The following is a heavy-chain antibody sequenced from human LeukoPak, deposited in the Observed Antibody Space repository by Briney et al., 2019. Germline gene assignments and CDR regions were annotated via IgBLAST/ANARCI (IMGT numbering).Heavy chain of an antibody. CDR2: ISGSGGST. CDR3: AKDNHCSGGSCYSDY. CDR1: GFTFSSYA. V-gene: IGHV3-23*01. Sequence: GGSLRLSCAASGFTFSSYAMSWVRQAPGKGLEWVSAISGSGGSTYYADSVKGRFTISRDNSKNTLYLQMNSLRAEDTAVYYCAKDNHCSGGSCYSDYWGQGTLVTVPS. J-gene: IGHJ4*02. D-gene: IGHD2-15*01.